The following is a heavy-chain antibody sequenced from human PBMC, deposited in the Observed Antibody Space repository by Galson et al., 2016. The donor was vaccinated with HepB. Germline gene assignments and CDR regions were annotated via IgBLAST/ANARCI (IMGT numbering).Heavy chain of an antibody. CDR2: ISDDGTNK. CDR3: VAGKEYFQH. D-gene: IGHD6-19*01. V-gene: IGHV3-30*03. J-gene: IGHJ1*01. Sequence: SLRLSCAASGFSFRNYGMHWVRQAPGKGLDWVSAISDDGTNKYHADSVKGRFTISRDNSKNTLSLQMSSLRAEDTAVYYCVAGKEYFQHWGQGTLVTVSS. CDR1: GFSFRNYG.